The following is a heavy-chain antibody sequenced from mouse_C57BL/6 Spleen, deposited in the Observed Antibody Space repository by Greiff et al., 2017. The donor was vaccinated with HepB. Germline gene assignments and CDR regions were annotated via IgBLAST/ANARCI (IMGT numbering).Heavy chain of an antibody. CDR3: ARDGGLRRGYYAMDY. D-gene: IGHD2-4*01. CDR1: GYSITSGYY. V-gene: IGHV3-6*01. J-gene: IGHJ4*01. Sequence: DVKLQESGPGLVKPSQSLSLTCSVTGYSITSGYYWNWIRQFPGNKLEWMGYISYDGSNNYNPSLKNRISITRDTSKNQFFLKLNSVTTEDTATYYCARDGGLRRGYYAMDYWGQGTSVTVSS. CDR2: ISYDGSN.